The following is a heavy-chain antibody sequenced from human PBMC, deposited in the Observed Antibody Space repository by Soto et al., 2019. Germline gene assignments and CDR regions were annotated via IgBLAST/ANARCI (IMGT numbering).Heavy chain of an antibody. V-gene: IGHV3-30*18. CDR2: ISYDGSNK. CDR3: AKFHGGNADNFDY. CDR1: GFTFSSYG. Sequence: QVQLVESGGGVVQPGRSLRLSCAASGFTFSSYGMHWVRQAPGKGLEWVAVISYDGSNKYYADSVKGRFTISRDNSKNTLYLQMNSLRAEDTAVYYCAKFHGGNADNFDYWGQGTLVTVSS. D-gene: IGHD2-15*01. J-gene: IGHJ4*02.